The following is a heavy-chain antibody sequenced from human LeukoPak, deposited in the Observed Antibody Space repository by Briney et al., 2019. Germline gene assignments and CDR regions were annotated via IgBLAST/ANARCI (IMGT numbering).Heavy chain of an antibody. J-gene: IGHJ4*02. D-gene: IGHD1-26*01. V-gene: IGHV1-18*01. CDR3: ARVRSGSEDVGDF. Sequence: GASVKVSCKTSGYIFINYGFNWVRQAPGQGLEWMGWISAKTGNTNYALKHQGRVTPTTDASTNTAYMEVRRLTSDDTAIYYCARVRSGSEDVGDFWGQGTLVTVSS. CDR2: ISAKTGNT. CDR1: GYIFINYG.